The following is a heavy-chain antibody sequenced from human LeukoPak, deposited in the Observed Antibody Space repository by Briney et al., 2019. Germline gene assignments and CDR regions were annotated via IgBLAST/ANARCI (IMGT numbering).Heavy chain of an antibody. V-gene: IGHV3-21*01. CDR1: GFAFSTYS. CDR2: ITSISSYI. D-gene: IGHD1/OR15-1a*01. Sequence: PGGSLRLSCAASGFAFSTYSMNWVRQAPGKGLEWVSSITSISSYIKYSDSVRGRFTISRDNAKNSLYLQMNSLRAEDTAVYYCARVKAGATVENFYYYYMDVWGKGTTVTASS. J-gene: IGHJ6*03. CDR3: ARVKAGATVENFYYYYMDV.